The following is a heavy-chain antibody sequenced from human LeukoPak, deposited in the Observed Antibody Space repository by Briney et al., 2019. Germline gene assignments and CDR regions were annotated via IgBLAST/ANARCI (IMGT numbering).Heavy chain of an antibody. D-gene: IGHD3-22*01. CDR1: GFTFSSYW. CDR2: IKQDGSEK. V-gene: IGHV3-7*01. CDR3: ARAGYYYDSSGYYQIDY. Sequence: GGSLRLSCAASGFTFSSYWMSWVRQAPGKGLEWVANIKQDGSEKYYVDSVRGRFTISRDNAKNSLYLQMNSLRAEDTAVYYCARAGYYYDSSGYYQIDYWGQGTLVTVSS. J-gene: IGHJ4*02.